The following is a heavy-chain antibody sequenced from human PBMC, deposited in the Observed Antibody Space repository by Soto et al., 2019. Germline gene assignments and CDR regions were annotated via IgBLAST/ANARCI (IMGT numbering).Heavy chain of an antibody. J-gene: IGHJ4*02. V-gene: IGHV4-4*02. D-gene: IGHD6-6*01. CDR2: IYHSGDT. CDR3: ARDFKRYSSSPGPLEY. Sequence: SETLSLTCAVSGDSISNTNWWSWVRQPPGKGLEWIGEIYHSGDTNYNPSLKSRVILSVDKSKNQLSLKLTSATAADTAVYYCARDFKRYSSSPGPLEYWGQGTLVTVSS. CDR1: GDSISNTNW.